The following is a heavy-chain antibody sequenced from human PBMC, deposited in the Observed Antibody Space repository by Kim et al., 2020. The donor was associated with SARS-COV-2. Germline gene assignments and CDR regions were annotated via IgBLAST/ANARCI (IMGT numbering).Heavy chain of an antibody. CDR2: IYPGDSDT. CDR1: GYSFTSYW. V-gene: IGHV5-51*01. CDR3: ARLSGAGSSWLPSQDWFDP. D-gene: IGHD6-13*01. J-gene: IGHJ5*02. Sequence: GESLKISCKGSGYSFTSYWIGWVRQMPGKGLEWMGIIYPGDSDTRYSPSFQGQVTISADKSISTAYLQWSSLKASDTAMYYCARLSGAGSSWLPSQDWFDPWGQGTLVTVSS.